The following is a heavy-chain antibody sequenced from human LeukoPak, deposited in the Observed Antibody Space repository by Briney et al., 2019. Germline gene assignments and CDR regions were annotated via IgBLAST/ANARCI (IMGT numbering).Heavy chain of an antibody. CDR3: AREGYSSSWDAFEI. CDR2: IYYSGST. V-gene: IGHV4-59*01. J-gene: IGHJ3*02. CDR1: GGSISSYY. Sequence: SETLSLTCTVSGGSISSYYWSWIRQPPGKGLEWIGYIYYSGSTNYNPSLKSRVTISVDTSKNQFSLKLSSVTAADTAVYYCAREGYSSSWDAFEIWGQGTMVTVSS. D-gene: IGHD6-13*01.